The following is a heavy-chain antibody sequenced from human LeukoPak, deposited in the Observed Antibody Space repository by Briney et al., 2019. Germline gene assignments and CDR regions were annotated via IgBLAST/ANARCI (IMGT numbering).Heavy chain of an antibody. Sequence: GESLKISCKGSGYGFTSYWIGWVRQMPGKGLEWMGIIYPGDSDTRYSPSFQGQVTISADKSISTAYLQWSSLKASDTAMYYRARRGYDILTGYYFEPPNWFDPWGQGTLVTVSS. D-gene: IGHD3-9*01. CDR1: GYGFTSYW. CDR3: ARRGYDILTGYYFEPPNWFDP. CDR2: IYPGDSDT. J-gene: IGHJ5*02. V-gene: IGHV5-51*01.